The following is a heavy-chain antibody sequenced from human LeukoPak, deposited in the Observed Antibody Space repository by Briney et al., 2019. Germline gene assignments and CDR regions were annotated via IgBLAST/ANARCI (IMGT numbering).Heavy chain of an antibody. Sequence: EGSLRLSCAASGFTFSSYAMSWVRQPPGKGLEWVSVISGSGGSTSYADSVKGRFTISRDNSENTLYLPMISLRAEDTAVYYCAKRSSGIAAAGPYDYWGQGTLVTVSS. CDR3: AKRSSGIAAAGPYDY. D-gene: IGHD6-13*01. CDR2: ISGSGGST. CDR1: GFTFSSYA. J-gene: IGHJ4*02. V-gene: IGHV3-23*01.